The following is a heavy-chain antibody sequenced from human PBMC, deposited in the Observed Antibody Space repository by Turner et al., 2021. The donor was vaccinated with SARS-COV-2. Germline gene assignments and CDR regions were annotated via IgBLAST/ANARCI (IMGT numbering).Heavy chain of an antibody. CDR2: IYYSGST. J-gene: IGHJ6*02. CDR1: GGSMRSNY. D-gene: IGHD4-17*01. CDR3: ARHSTVTENYSNGMDV. Sequence: QVQLQESGPGLVKPSETVSLTCTVSGGSMRSNYWTWVRLPPGKGLEWIGHIYYSGSTNYNPSLKSPVTISIDTSKNQFSLSLSSVTAADTAVYYCARHSTVTENYSNGMDVWGQGTTVTVS. V-gene: IGHV4-59*08.